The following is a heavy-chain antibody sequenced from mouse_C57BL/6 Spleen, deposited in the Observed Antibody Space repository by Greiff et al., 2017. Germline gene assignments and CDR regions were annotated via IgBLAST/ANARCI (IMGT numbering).Heavy chain of an antibody. CDR3: TGSNYLYYFDY. V-gene: IGHV14-4*01. CDR1: GFNIKDDY. J-gene: IGHJ2*01. D-gene: IGHD2-5*01. CDR2: IDPENGDT. Sequence: DVKLQESGAELVRPGASVKLSCTASGFNIKDDYMHWVKQRPEQGLEWIGWIDPENGDTEYASKFQGKATITADTSSNTAYLQLSSLTSEDTAVYYCTGSNYLYYFDYWGQGTTLTVSS.